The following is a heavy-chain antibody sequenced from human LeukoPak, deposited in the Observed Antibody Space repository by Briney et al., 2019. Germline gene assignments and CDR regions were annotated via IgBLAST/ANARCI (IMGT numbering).Heavy chain of an antibody. CDR3: ARGGHGGRPNDY. CDR1: GFIFDDYG. V-gene: IGHV3-53*01. Sequence: GGSLRLSCAASGFIFDDYGMSWVRQAPGKGLEWVSVIYSGGSTYYADSVKGRFTISRDNSKNTLYLQMNSLRAADTAVYYCARGGHGGRPNDYWGQGTLVTVSS. CDR2: IYSGGST. D-gene: IGHD4-23*01. J-gene: IGHJ4*02.